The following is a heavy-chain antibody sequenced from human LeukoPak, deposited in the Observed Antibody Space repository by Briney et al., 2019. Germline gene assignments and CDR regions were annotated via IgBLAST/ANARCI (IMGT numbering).Heavy chain of an antibody. CDR1: GFSLSSSGVG. J-gene: IGHJ4*02. V-gene: IGHV2-5*02. Sequence: SGPTLVKPTQTLTLTCSFSGFSLSSSGVGVGWIRQPPGKALEWLALIYWDNDKRYSPSLKSRLTITKDTSKNQVVLTMTNMDPVDTGTYYCAHMQVTAGYGYWGQGTLVTVSS. CDR3: AHMQVTAGYGY. CDR2: IYWDNDK. D-gene: IGHD2-21*02.